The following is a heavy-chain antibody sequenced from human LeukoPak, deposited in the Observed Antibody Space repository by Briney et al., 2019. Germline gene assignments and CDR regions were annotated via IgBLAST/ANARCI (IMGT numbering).Heavy chain of an antibody. D-gene: IGHD3-3*01. Sequence: GGSLRLSCAASGFTFSSYAMSWVRQAPGNGLEWVSAISGSGGSTYYADSVKGRFTISRDNSKNTLYLQMNSLRAGDTAVYYCAKDIRDYHFWSGYFDYWGQGTLVTVSS. CDR1: GFTFSSYA. CDR2: ISGSGGST. CDR3: AKDIRDYHFWSGYFDY. J-gene: IGHJ4*02. V-gene: IGHV3-23*01.